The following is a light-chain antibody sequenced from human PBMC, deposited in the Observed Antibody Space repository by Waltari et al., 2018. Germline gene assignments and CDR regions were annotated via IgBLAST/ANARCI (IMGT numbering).Light chain of an antibody. CDR3: QQSYTLPYT. J-gene: IGKJ2*01. V-gene: IGKV1-39*01. CDR2: DTS. CDR1: QTIYNY. Sequence: DIQMTQSPSPLSASVGDRVTITCRASQTIYNYLNWYQHKPGKAPKLLISDTSTLQSEVPSRFSGRGSGTEFTLTISRLQPEDFGTYYCQQSYTLPYTFGQGTKLDI.